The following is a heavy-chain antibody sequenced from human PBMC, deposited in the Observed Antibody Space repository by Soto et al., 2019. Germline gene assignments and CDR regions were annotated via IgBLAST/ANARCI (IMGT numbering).Heavy chain of an antibody. CDR3: ARLTHYYFADTFDY. CDR2: IYRSGST. CDR1: GGSIINTNW. Sequence: SETLSLTCAVSGGSIINTNWWSWVRQPPGKGLEWIGEIYRSGSTNYNPSLKSRVTISVDKSKNHLSLKLNSVTAADTAVYYCARLTHYYFADTFDYWGPGILVTVSS. V-gene: IGHV4-4*02. J-gene: IGHJ4*02. D-gene: IGHD3-3*01.